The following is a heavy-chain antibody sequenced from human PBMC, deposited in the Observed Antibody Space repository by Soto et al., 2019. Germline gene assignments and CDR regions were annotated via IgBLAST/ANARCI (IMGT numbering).Heavy chain of an antibody. CDR1: GYTFTSYG. D-gene: IGHD6-13*01. Sequence: ASVKVSCKASGYTFTSYGISWVRQAPGQGLEWMGWITAYNGIANYAQKFQGRVTITADESTSTAYMELSSLRSEDTAVYYCASLIAAAGPPHSPRYYYGMDVWGQGTTVTVSS. J-gene: IGHJ6*02. CDR3: ASLIAAAGPPHSPRYYYGMDV. CDR2: ITAYNGIA. V-gene: IGHV1-18*01.